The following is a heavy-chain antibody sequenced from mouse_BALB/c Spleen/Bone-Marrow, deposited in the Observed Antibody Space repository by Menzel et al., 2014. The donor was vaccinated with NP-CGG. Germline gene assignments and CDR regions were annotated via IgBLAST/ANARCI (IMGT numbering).Heavy chain of an antibody. V-gene: IGHV1S29*02. D-gene: IGHD2-4*01. CDR2: IYPYNGGT. Sequence: EVKLVESGPELVKPGASVKISCKASGHTFTDYNMHWVKQSHGKSLEWIGYIYPYNGGTGYNQKFKSKATLTVDNSSSTAYMELHSLTSEDSAVYYCARRPYYDYDGRAFDYWGQGTTLTVSS. CDR1: GHTFTDYN. CDR3: ARRPYYDYDGRAFDY. J-gene: IGHJ2*01.